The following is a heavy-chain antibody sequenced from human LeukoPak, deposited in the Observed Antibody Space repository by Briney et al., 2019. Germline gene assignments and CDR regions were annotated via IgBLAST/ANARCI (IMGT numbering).Heavy chain of an antibody. Sequence: GGSLRLSCAASGFTFSSYGMHWVCQAPGKGLEWVAGIRDDGSSKNYADSVKGRFTISRDNSKNTLYLQMNSLRAEDTAMYYCGRGAGGHIDYWGQGTLVTVSS. V-gene: IGHV3-33*01. D-gene: IGHD3-10*01. CDR1: GFTFSSYG. CDR3: GRGAGGHIDY. J-gene: IGHJ4*02. CDR2: IRDDGSSK.